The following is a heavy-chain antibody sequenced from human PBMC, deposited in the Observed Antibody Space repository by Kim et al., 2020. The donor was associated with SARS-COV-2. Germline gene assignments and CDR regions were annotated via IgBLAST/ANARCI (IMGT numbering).Heavy chain of an antibody. V-gene: IGHV4-30-4*01. CDR2: ISDSGRS. Sequence: SETLSLTCTVSGGSIGSDNYYWTWIRQPPGKGLEWIGFISDSGRSHFNSSLKSRVSISIDTSNNQFSLKLSSATAADTAVYYCAMDAWLSPFDYWGQGIL. CDR1: GGSIGSDNYY. D-gene: IGHD3-9*01. J-gene: IGHJ4*01. CDR3: AMDAWLSPFDY.